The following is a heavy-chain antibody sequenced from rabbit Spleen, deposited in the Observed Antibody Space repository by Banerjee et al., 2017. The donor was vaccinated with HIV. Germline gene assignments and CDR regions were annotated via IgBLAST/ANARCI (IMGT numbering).Heavy chain of an antibody. V-gene: IGHV1S47*01. J-gene: IGHJ4*01. CDR1: GLDFSSSYW. CDR3: ARLSSGAFNL. CDR2: IYTAGGST. D-gene: IGHD1-1*01. Sequence: EESGGGLVQPEGSLTLTCTASGLDFSSSYWICWVRQAPGKGLEWIAYIYTAGGSTYYASWAKGRFTITRSTSLNTVTLQLNSLTAADTATYFCARLSSGAFNLWGQGTLVTVS.